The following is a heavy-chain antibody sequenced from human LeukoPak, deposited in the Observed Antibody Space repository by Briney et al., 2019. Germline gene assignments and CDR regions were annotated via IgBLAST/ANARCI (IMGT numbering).Heavy chain of an antibody. CDR1: GYSFSRYW. D-gene: IGHD5-24*01. V-gene: IGHV5-51*01. CDR2: IYPGGSET. Sequence: GESLKISCKGLGYSFSRYWNASVRQRPGKGLEWMGIIYPGGSETRYDPSFQGQVTISADSSTSTAYLQWSSLRASDTAMYYCARASRDGYNQNFDHRGQGTLVTVSS. CDR3: ARASRDGYNQNFDH. J-gene: IGHJ4*02.